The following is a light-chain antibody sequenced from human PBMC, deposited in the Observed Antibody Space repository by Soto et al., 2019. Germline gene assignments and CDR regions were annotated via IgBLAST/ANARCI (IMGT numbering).Light chain of an antibody. J-gene: IGKJ1*01. CDR2: TAS. V-gene: IGKV1-12*01. CDR3: QQANSFPWT. Sequence: DIQMTQSPSSVSASVGDRVTITCRASQGIGTWLAWYQQKPGKAPKLLIYTASSLQSGVPSRFSGSGSGTDFPLTITSLQPEDFATYYCQQANSFPWTFGQGTKVEIK. CDR1: QGIGTW.